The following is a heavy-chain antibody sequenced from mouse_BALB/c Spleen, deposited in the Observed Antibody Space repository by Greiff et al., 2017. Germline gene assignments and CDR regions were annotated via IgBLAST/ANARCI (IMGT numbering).Heavy chain of an antibody. J-gene: IGHJ3*01. CDR2: ISSGGSYT. V-gene: IGHV5-6-4*01. Sequence: EVQGVESGGGLVKPGGSLKLSCAASGFTFSSYTMSWVRQTPEKRLEWVATISSGGSYTYYPDSVKGRFTISRDNAKNTLYLQMSSLKSEDTAMYYCTRGGDGNYVWFAYWGQGTLVTVSA. CDR1: GFTFSSYT. CDR3: TRGGDGNYVWFAY. D-gene: IGHD2-1*01.